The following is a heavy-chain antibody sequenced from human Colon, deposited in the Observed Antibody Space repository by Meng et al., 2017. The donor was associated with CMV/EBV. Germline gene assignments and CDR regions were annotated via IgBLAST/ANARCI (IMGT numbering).Heavy chain of an antibody. CDR1: GYTFSTYA. CDR3: TRSGYCSGGLCLPDF. Sequence: QVQLVQSGAEVKKPGASVKVSCKASGYTFSTYAIVWVRQAPGQRPEWMGWINGGNGIKQSSEKFQDRVTITRDTSASTAYMELSSLRSEDTALYYCTRSGYCSGGLCLPDFWGQGTLVTVSS. J-gene: IGHJ4*02. CDR2: INGGNGIK. D-gene: IGHD2-15*01. V-gene: IGHV1-3*01.